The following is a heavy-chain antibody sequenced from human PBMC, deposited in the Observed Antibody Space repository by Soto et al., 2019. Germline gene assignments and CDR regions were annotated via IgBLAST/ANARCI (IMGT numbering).Heavy chain of an antibody. CDR1: GFTFSSYA. V-gene: IGHV3-23*01. J-gene: IGHJ4*02. CDR3: AKEILGIAVAGLAPFDY. CDR2: ISGSGGST. D-gene: IGHD6-19*01. Sequence: EVQLLESGGGLVQPGGSQRLSCAASGFTFSSYAMSWVRQAPGKGLEWVSAISGSGGSTYYADSVKGRFTISRDNSKNTLYLQMNSLRAEDTAVYYCAKEILGIAVAGLAPFDYWGQGTLVTVSS.